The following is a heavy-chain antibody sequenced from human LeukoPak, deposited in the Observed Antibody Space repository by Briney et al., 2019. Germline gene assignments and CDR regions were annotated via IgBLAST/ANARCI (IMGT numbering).Heavy chain of an antibody. D-gene: IGHD5-12*01. CDR2: INPNSGGT. J-gene: IGHJ4*02. V-gene: IGHV1-2*02. Sequence: ASVKVSCKASGYTFTGYYMHWVRQAPGQGLEWMEWINPNSGGTNYAQKFQGRVTMTRDTSISTAYMELSRLRSDDTAVYYCARDLGYSGYDYVPYYFDYWGQGTLVTVSS. CDR3: ARDLGYSGYDYVPYYFDY. CDR1: GYTFTGYY.